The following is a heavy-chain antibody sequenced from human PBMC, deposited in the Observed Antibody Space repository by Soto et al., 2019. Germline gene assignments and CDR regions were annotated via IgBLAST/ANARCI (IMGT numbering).Heavy chain of an antibody. CDR2: ISGSGGST. CDR1: GFTFSRYA. V-gene: IGHV3-23*01. CDR3: AKGYCSSTSCYKGDYYGMDV. J-gene: IGHJ6*02. D-gene: IGHD2-2*02. Sequence: LRLSCAASGFTFSRYAMSWVRQAPGKGLEWVSAISGSGGSTYYADSVKCRFTLSRDNSKNTLYLQMNSLRAEDTAVYYCAKGYCSSTSCYKGDYYGMDVWGQGTTVTVSS.